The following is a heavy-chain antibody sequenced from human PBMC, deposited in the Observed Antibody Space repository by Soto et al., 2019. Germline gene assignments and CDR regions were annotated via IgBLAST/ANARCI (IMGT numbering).Heavy chain of an antibody. CDR3: ARAGDYYDSSGYLALTAFDI. J-gene: IGHJ3*02. Sequence: SETLSLTCTVSGGSISSGDYYWGWIRQPPGKGLEWIGYIYYSGSTYYNPSLKSRVTISVDTSKNQFSLKLSSVTAADTAVYYCARAGDYYDSSGYLALTAFDIWGQGTMVTVSS. D-gene: IGHD3-22*01. CDR1: GGSISSGDYY. V-gene: IGHV4-30-4*01. CDR2: IYYSGST.